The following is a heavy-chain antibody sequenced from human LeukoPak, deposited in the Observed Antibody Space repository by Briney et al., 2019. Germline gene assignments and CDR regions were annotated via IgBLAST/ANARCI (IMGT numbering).Heavy chain of an antibody. J-gene: IGHJ6*03. CDR1: GYTFTSYG. CDR3: ARGGQTGYVDYYYYMDV. Sequence: ASVKVSCKASGYTFTSYGISWVRQAPGQGLEWMGWISAYNGNTNYAQKLQGRVTMTTDTSTSTAYMELRSLRSEDTAVYFCARGGQTGYVDYYYYMDVWGKGTTVTISS. V-gene: IGHV1-18*01. D-gene: IGHD3-9*01. CDR2: ISAYNGNT.